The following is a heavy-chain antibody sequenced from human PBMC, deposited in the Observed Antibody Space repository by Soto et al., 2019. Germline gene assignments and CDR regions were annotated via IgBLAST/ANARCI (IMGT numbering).Heavy chain of an antibody. CDR1: GGTFSSYT. Sequence: SVKVSCKASGGTFSSYTISWVRQAPGQGLEWMGRIIPILGIANYAQKFQGRVTITADKSTSTAYMELSSLRSEDTAVYYCARDDILTGSPPYSTDVWCKGPTVTVSS. CDR3: ARDDILTGSPPYSTDV. D-gene: IGHD3-9*01. V-gene: IGHV1-69*04. J-gene: IGHJ6*03. CDR2: IIPILGIA.